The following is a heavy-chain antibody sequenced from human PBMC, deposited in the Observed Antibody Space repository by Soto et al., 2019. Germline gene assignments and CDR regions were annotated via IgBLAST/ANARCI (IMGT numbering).Heavy chain of an antibody. CDR2: ISSNGVGT. D-gene: IGHD6-6*01. Sequence: EVQLAESGGGLAQPGGSLSISCAASGFNLSGYAMDWVRQAPGKGLEYVSGISSNGVGTYYANSVQGRFTISRDNSKNTVYLEMGSLGPEDMAVYYCARRARPDFYYMDVWGKGTTVTVSS. V-gene: IGHV3-64*01. CDR3: ARRARPDFYYMDV. J-gene: IGHJ6*03. CDR1: GFNLSGYA.